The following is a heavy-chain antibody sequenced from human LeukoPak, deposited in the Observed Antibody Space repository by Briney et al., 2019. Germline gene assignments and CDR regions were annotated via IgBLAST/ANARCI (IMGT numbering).Heavy chain of an antibody. CDR1: GGSFSGYY. J-gene: IGHJ4*02. Sequence: SETLSLTCAVYGGSFSGYYWSWIRQPPGKGLEWIGEINHSGSTNYNPSLKSRVTISVDTSKNQFSLKLSSVTAADTAVYYCARRSILAVDYWGQGTLVTVSS. D-gene: IGHD6-13*01. V-gene: IGHV4-34*01. CDR3: ARRSILAVDY. CDR2: INHSGST.